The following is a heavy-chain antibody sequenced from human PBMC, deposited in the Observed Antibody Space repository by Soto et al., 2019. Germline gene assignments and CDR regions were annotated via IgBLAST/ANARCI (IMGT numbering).Heavy chain of an antibody. J-gene: IGHJ5*02. CDR3: ARQVPRGVVWFDP. V-gene: IGHV4-59*08. Sequence: PSETLSLTCTVCGGSISSYYWSWIRQPPGKGLEWIGYVYYSGNTKYNPSLKSRVTISVDTSKNQFSLKLSSVTAADTAVYYCARQVPRGVVWFDPWGRGTLVTVSS. CDR2: VYYSGNT. CDR1: GGSISSYY. D-gene: IGHD3-10*01.